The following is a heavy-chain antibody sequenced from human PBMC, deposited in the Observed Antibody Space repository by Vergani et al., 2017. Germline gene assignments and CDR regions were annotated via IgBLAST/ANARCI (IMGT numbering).Heavy chain of an antibody. CDR3: ARGVSDYDILTGYSDPYYYYGMDV. D-gene: IGHD3-9*01. Sequence: QVQLQESGPGLVKPSETLSLTCTVSGGSISSYYWSWIRQPPGKGLEWIGYIYYSGSTNYNPSLKSRVTISVDTSKNQYSLKLSSVTAADTAVYYCARGVSDYDILTGYSDPYYYYGMDVWGQGTTVTVSS. J-gene: IGHJ6*02. CDR2: IYYSGST. CDR1: GGSISSYY. V-gene: IGHV4-59*01.